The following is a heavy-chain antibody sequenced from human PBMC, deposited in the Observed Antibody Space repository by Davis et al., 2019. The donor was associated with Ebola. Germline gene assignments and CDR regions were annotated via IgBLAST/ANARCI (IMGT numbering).Heavy chain of an antibody. J-gene: IGHJ6*04. CDR2: ISSSSSYI. D-gene: IGHD2-2*01. Sequence: ESLKISCAASGFTFCSYSMNWVRQAPGKGLEWVSSISSSSSYIYYADSVKGRFTISRDNAKNSLYLQMNSLRAEDTAVYYCARDLGYQPSSYYYYYYGMDVWGKGTSVTVSS. CDR1: GFTFCSYS. V-gene: IGHV3-21*01. CDR3: ARDLGYQPSSYYYYYYGMDV.